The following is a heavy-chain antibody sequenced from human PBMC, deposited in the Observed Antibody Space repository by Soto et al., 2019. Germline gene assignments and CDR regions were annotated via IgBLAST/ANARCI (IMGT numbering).Heavy chain of an antibody. V-gene: IGHV5-51*01. D-gene: IGHD6-19*01. Sequence: GESLKISCKGSGYSFTIYWIGWVRQRPGKGLEWMGIIYPGDSDTRYSPSFQGQVTISADKSISTAYLQWSSLKASDTAMYYCARSVAEPAPNWFDPWGQGTLVTVSS. J-gene: IGHJ5*02. CDR1: GYSFTIYW. CDR3: ARSVAEPAPNWFDP. CDR2: IYPGDSDT.